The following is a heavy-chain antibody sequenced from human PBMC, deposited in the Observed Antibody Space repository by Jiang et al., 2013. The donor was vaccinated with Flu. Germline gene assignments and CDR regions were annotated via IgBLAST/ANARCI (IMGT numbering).Heavy chain of an antibody. V-gene: IGHV4-34*01. CDR1: GGSFSGYY. CDR3: ATSTTRPPIDY. J-gene: IGHJ4*02. D-gene: IGHD1-1*01. CDR2: INHSGST. Sequence: LLKPSETLSLTCAVYGGSFSGYYWSWIRQPPGKGLEWIGEINHSGSTNYNPSLKSRVTISVDTSKNQFSLKLSSVTAADTAVYYCATSTTRPPIDYWGQGTLVTVSS.